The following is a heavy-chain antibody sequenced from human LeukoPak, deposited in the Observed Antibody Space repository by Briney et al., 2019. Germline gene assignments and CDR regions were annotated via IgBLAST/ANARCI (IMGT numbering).Heavy chain of an antibody. V-gene: IGHV4-34*01. Sequence: SETLSLTCAVYGGSFSGYYWSWIRQPPGKGLEWIGEINHSGSTNYNPSLKSRVTISVDTSKNQFSLRLSSVTAADTAVYYCARDEYSSGLGPYWGQGTLVTVSS. CDR1: GGSFSGYY. CDR2: INHSGST. J-gene: IGHJ4*02. CDR3: ARDEYSSGLGPY. D-gene: IGHD6-19*01.